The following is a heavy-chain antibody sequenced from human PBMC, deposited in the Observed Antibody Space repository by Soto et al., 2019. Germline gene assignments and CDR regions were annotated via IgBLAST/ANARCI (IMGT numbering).Heavy chain of an antibody. J-gene: IGHJ4*02. CDR1: GFTVSSDY. CDR3: ARAKRGGFDC. V-gene: IGHV3-53*01. CDR2: SYSGGNT. Sequence: EVQLVESGGGLIQPGGSLRLSCAASGFTVSSDYMSWVRQAPGKGLELVSFSYSGGNTDYADSVKGRFTTSRDNSKNTLYLQMNSLRAEDTAVYYWARAKRGGFDCWGQGTLVTVSS. D-gene: IGHD3-16*01.